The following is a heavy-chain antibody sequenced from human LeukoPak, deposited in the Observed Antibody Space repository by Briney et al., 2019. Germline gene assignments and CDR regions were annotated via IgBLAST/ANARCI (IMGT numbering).Heavy chain of an antibody. Sequence: SETLSLTCIVSGGSISSNCWSWIRQPPGKGLEWIGYIYYSGSTNYNPSLKSRVSISADTSKNQFSLKLSSVTAADTAVYYCARHDPGWFDTWGQGTLVTVSS. CDR2: IYYSGST. CDR1: GGSISSNC. D-gene: IGHD3-16*01. J-gene: IGHJ5*02. V-gene: IGHV4-59*01. CDR3: ARHDPGWFDT.